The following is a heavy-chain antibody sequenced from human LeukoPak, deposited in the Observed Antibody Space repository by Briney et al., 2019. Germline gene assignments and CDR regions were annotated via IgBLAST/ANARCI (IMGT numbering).Heavy chain of an antibody. D-gene: IGHD2-15*01. J-gene: IGHJ4*02. CDR1: GGSVSNSNYY. V-gene: IGHV4-39*01. CDR2: IYYSGST. Sequence: SETLSLTCTVSGGSVSNSNYYCGWVRQPPGKGLEWIGSIYYSGSTYYNPSLKSRVTISVDTSKNQFSLKLGAVTAADTAVYYCARQRGYCSGGSRYGMFDHWGQGTLVTVSS. CDR3: ARQRGYCSGGSRYGMFDH.